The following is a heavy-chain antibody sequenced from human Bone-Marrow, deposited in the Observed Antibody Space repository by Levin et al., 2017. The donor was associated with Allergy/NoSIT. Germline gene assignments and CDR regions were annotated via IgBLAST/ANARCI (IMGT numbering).Heavy chain of an antibody. V-gene: IGHV1-18*04. CDR1: GYRFSSYG. D-gene: IGHD2/OR15-2a*01. Sequence: GESLKISCKTSGYRFSSYGISWVRQAPGQGLEWMAWISTYSGNTDSAGKFRGRVTLTTDTSTSTAYMELRSLSSDDTAVYYCARDRAEYSQDSSDVVDSWGQGTLVRVSS. J-gene: IGHJ4*02. CDR3: ARDRAEYSQDSSDVVDS. CDR2: ISTYSGNT.